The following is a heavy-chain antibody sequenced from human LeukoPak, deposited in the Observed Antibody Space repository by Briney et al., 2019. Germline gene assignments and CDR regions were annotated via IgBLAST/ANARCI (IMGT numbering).Heavy chain of an antibody. D-gene: IGHD2-21*01. Sequence: SETLSLTCTVSGDSMSRLYWSWTRQSADNRLEWIGRIFASGPTNYSPSLQSRVTISLDESRKQLSLDLTSVTATDTAVYYCARERLRRIVAPDTNFFVDVWGKGITVIVSS. CDR3: ARERLRRIVAPDTNFFVDV. J-gene: IGHJ6*04. CDR2: IFASGPT. CDR1: GDSMSRLY. V-gene: IGHV4-4*07.